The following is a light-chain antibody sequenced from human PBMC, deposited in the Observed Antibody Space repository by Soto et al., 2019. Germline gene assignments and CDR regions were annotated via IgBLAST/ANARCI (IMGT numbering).Light chain of an antibody. CDR1: QSISNF. Sequence: DIQMTQSASSLSASVGDRVTITCRASQSISNFLSWYQQKPGKAPQLLIYAASSLQSGVPSRFSGSGSGTEFTLTIVSLQPEDFATYYCQQSYTTPYTFGQGTNLEIK. V-gene: IGKV1-39*01. CDR2: AAS. CDR3: QQSYTTPYT. J-gene: IGKJ2*01.